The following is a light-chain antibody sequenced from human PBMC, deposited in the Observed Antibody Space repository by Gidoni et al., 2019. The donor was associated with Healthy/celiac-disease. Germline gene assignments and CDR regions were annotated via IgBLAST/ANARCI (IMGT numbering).Light chain of an antibody. J-gene: IGKJ4*01. CDR2: DAS. CDR1: PSVSSY. CDR3: QQRSNWPRLT. V-gene: IGKV3-11*02. Sequence: DIVLTQSPATLSLSPGERATLSCRASPSVSSYLAWYQQKPGPAPRLLIYDASNRATGSLARFSGSGAGRNVTLTISSLEPEDYAVYYCQQRSNWPRLTFGGGTKVEIK.